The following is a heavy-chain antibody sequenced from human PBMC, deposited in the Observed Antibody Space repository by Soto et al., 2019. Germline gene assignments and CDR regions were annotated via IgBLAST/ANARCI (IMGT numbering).Heavy chain of an antibody. Sequence: QVQLVQSGAEVMTPGASVKVSCKASGYTFSNFRLSWVRQAPGQGLEWMGWISGYNGNTNSAERFQGRVTMTTDTSTSTAYMEVRSLTSDDTAVYYCARDKGYGFGWSSSSGMDVWGQGTTVTVSS. CDR1: GYTFSNFR. V-gene: IGHV1-18*01. D-gene: IGHD5-18*01. CDR3: ARDKGYGFGWSSSSGMDV. CDR2: ISGYNGNT. J-gene: IGHJ6*02.